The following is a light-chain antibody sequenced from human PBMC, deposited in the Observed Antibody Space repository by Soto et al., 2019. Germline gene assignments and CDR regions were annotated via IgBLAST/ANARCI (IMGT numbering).Light chain of an antibody. J-gene: IGLJ2*01. CDR3: QSADTSGTYRV. CDR1: ALPKQY. V-gene: IGLV3-25*02. Sequence: SYELTQPPSVSVSPGQTARITCSGDALPKQYAYWFQQRPGQVPVMIIYTDNKRPSGIPERFSGSSSGTTVTLTISGVQADDEADYYCQSADTSGTYRVFGGGTQLTIL. CDR2: TDN.